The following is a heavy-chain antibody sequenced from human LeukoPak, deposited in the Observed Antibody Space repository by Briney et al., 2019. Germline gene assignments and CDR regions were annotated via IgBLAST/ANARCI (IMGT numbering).Heavy chain of an antibody. Sequence: GGSLGLSCAASGFTFSNYGMHWVRQAPGKGLEWVALISDDGNNENYADSVKGRVTISRDNSKNTLYLQMNSLRAEDTAVYYCARGSTRWIQTWSFDYWGQGTLVTVSS. CDR1: GFTFSNYG. CDR3: ARGSTRWIQTWSFDY. J-gene: IGHJ4*02. D-gene: IGHD5-18*01. CDR2: ISDDGNNE. V-gene: IGHV3-30*03.